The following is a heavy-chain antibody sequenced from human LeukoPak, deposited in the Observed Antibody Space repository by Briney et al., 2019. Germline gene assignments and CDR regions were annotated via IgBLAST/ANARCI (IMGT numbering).Heavy chain of an antibody. V-gene: IGHV3-49*04. D-gene: IGHD5-12*01. CDR2: IRSKAYGGTT. Sequence: GGSLRLSCTASGFTFGDYAMSWVRQAPGKGLEGVGFIRSKAYGGTTEYAASVKGRFTISRDDSKSIAYLQMNSLKTEDTAVYFCSRAGYELDFDYWGQGTLVTVYS. CDR3: SRAGYELDFDY. J-gene: IGHJ4*02. CDR1: GFTFGDYA.